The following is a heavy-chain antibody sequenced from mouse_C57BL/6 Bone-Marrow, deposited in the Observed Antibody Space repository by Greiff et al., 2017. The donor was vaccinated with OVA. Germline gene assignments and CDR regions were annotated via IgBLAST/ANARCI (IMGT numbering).Heavy chain of an antibody. V-gene: IGHV5-9-1*02. CDR1: GFTFSSYA. D-gene: IGHD1-1*01. CDR2: ISSGGDYI. CDR3: TRGGGTVDYFDY. J-gene: IGHJ2*01. Sequence: EVNLVESGEGLVKPGGSLKLSCAASGFTFSSYAMSWVRQTPEKRLEWVAYISSGGDYIYYADTVKGRFTISRDNARNTLYLQMSSLKSEDTAMYYCTRGGGTVDYFDYWGQGTTLTVSS.